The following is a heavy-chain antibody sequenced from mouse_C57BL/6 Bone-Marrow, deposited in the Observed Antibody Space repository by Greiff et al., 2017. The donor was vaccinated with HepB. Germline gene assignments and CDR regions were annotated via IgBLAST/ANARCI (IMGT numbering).Heavy chain of an antibody. CDR3: TRRLWVLYYEEAMDY. Sequence: EVKLVESGGGLVQPGGSMKLSCAASGFTFRDAWMDWVRLSSEKGLEWVAEIRNKANNHATYSAESVQGWFTISRDDSKSSVYLQMSSLRAEDTDIYYCTRRLWVLYYEEAMDYWGQGTSVTVSS. CDR2: IRNKANNHAT. CDR1: GFTFRDAW. J-gene: IGHJ4*01. V-gene: IGHV6-6*01. D-gene: IGHD2-4*01.